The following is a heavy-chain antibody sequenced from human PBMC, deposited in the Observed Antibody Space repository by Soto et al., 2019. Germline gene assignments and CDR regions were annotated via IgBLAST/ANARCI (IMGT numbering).Heavy chain of an antibody. D-gene: IGHD2-15*01. CDR1: GFPLSSYW. CDR3: ARADLRWWSYSLTYYYGMDV. CDR2: IKQDGSEK. Sequence: TGGSLRLSCAAPGFPLSSYWMSWVRPAPGKRLEWVANIKQDGSEKYYVDSVKGRFTISRDNAKNSLYLQMNSLRAEDTAVYYCARADLRWWSYSLTYYYGMDVWGQGTTVTVSS. V-gene: IGHV3-7*05. J-gene: IGHJ6*02.